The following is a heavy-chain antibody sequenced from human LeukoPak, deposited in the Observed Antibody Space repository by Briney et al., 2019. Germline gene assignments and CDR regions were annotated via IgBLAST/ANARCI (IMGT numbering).Heavy chain of an antibody. D-gene: IGHD3-3*01. CDR3: AREIGDYDFWSGSIAAFDI. CDR2: ISSSSSYI. CDR1: GFTFSGYS. Sequence: GGSLRLSCAASGFTFSGYSMNWVRQAPGKGLEWVSSISSSSSYIYYADSVKGRFTISRDNAKNSLYLQMNSLRAEDTAVYYCAREIGDYDFWSGSIAAFDIWGQGTMVTVSS. V-gene: IGHV3-21*01. J-gene: IGHJ3*02.